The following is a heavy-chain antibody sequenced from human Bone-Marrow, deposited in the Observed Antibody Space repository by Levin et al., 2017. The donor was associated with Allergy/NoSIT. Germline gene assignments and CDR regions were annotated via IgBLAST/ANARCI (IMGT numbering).Heavy chain of an antibody. Sequence: GGSLRLSCAASGFTVSSNYMSWVRQAPGKGLEWVSVIYSGGSTYYADSVKGRFTISRDNSKNTVYLQMNSLRAEDTAVYYCASAGYSSGWYHNDAFDIWRQGTMVTVSS. J-gene: IGHJ3*02. CDR1: GFTVSSNY. D-gene: IGHD6-19*01. V-gene: IGHV3-53*01. CDR3: ASAGYSSGWYHNDAFDI. CDR2: IYSGGST.